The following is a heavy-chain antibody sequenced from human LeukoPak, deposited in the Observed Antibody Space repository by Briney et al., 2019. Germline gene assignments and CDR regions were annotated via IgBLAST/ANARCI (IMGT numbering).Heavy chain of an antibody. D-gene: IGHD3-22*01. V-gene: IGHV4-31*03. CDR3: ARDRNTYYYDSSGYYPH. CDR2: IYYSGST. Sequence: SETLSLTCTVSGGSISSGGYYWSWIRQHPGKGLEWIGYIYYSGSTYYNPSLKSRVTISVDTSKNQFSLKLSSVTAADTAVYYCARDRNTYYYDSSGYYPHWGQGTLVTVSS. J-gene: IGHJ4*02. CDR1: GGSISSGGYY.